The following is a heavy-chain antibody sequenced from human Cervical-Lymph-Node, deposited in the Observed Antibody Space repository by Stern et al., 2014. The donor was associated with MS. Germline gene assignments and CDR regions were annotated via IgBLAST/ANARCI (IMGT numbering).Heavy chain of an antibody. V-gene: IGHV4-31*03. CDR1: GGSISNVSYY. CDR3: AREGARGAAGT. Sequence: QLQLQESGPGLVKPSQTLSLICTVSGGSISNVSYYWSWIRQHPGKGLEWIGYIHYSGSAFYNPSLKSRLTISLDTSKNQFSVKLASVTAADTAVYFCAREGARGAAGTWGQGTLVTVSS. D-gene: IGHD6-13*01. J-gene: IGHJ5*02. CDR2: IHYSGSA.